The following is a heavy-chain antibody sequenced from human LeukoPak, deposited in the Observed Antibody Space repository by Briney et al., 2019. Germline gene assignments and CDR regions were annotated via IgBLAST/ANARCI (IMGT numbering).Heavy chain of an antibody. Sequence: AETLSLTCAVYGGSFSGYYWSWIRQPPGKGLEWIGEINHSGCTNYNPSLKSRVTISVDTSKNQFSLKLSSVTAADTAVYYCARDGRGLGFYYYYMDVWGKGTTVTVSS. CDR2: INHSGCT. D-gene: IGHD2-8*01. V-gene: IGHV4-34*01. CDR1: GGSFSGYY. CDR3: ARDGRGLGFYYYYMDV. J-gene: IGHJ6*03.